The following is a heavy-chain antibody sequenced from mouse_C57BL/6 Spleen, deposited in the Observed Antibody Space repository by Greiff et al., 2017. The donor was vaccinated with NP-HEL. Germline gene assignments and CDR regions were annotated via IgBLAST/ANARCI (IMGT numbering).Heavy chain of an antibody. J-gene: IGHJ2*01. CDR3: TRRVITNYFDY. Sequence: QVQLQQPGAELVRPGSSVKLSCKASGYTFTSYWMDWVKQRPGQGLEWIGNIYPSDSETHYNQKFKDKATLTVDKSSSTAYMELRSLTSEDSAVYYCTRRVITNYFDYWGQGTTLTVSS. V-gene: IGHV1-61*01. D-gene: IGHD2-4*01. CDR1: GYTFTSYW. CDR2: IYPSDSET.